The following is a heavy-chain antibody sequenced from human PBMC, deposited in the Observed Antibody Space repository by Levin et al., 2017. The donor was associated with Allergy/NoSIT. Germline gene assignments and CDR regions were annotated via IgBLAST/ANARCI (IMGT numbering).Heavy chain of an antibody. V-gene: IGHV3-21*01. CDR1: GFTFSSYS. Sequence: GGSLRLSCAASGFTFSSYSMNWVRQAPGKGLEWVSSISGSSSYIYYADSLQGRFTISRDNAKNSLYLQMNSLRVEDTAVYYCARDGVVDTAMVEDYWGQGTLVTVSS. D-gene: IGHD5-18*01. CDR2: ISGSSSYI. J-gene: IGHJ4*02. CDR3: ARDGVVDTAMVEDY.